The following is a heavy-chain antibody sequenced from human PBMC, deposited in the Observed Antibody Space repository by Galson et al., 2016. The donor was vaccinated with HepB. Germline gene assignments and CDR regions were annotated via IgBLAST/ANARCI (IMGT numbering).Heavy chain of an antibody. CDR3: GRSPDGRAWIHY. CDR2: ISYDGNKK. CDR1: EFTFSNYA. D-gene: IGHD5-18*01. J-gene: IGHJ4*02. V-gene: IGHV3-30*04. Sequence: SLRLSCAASEFTFSNYAFHWVRQAPGKGLEWVAVISYDGNKKYYTDSVQGRFTISRDNSKNTLYLQMNNLRPEDKAVYYCGRSPDGRAWIHYWGQGTLVAVSS.